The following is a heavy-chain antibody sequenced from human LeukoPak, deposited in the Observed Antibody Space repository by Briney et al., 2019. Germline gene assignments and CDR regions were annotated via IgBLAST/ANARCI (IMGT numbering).Heavy chain of an antibody. Sequence: SQTLSLTCTVSGGSISSGDYYWSWIRQPPGKGLEWIGYIYYSGSTYYNPSLKSRVTVSVDTSKNQFSLKLSSVTAADTAVYYCARESIVVVQWFDGMDVWGKGTTVTVSS. V-gene: IGHV4-30-4*01. J-gene: IGHJ6*04. CDR1: GGSISSGDYY. D-gene: IGHD2-2*01. CDR2: IYYSGST. CDR3: ARESIVVVQWFDGMDV.